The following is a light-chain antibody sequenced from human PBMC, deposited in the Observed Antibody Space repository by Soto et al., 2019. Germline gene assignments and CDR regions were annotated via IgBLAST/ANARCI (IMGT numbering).Light chain of an antibody. CDR1: NIESKS. J-gene: IGLJ1*01. CDR2: VDS. CDR3: QVWDTISDHYV. V-gene: IGLV3-21*02. Sequence: SYELTQPPSVSVAPGQTARITCGGNNIESKSIHWYQQRPGQAPVLVIYVDSDRPSGIPNRFSASTSRNTAALTISRVEAGDEADYYCQVWDTISDHYVFGSGTQLTV.